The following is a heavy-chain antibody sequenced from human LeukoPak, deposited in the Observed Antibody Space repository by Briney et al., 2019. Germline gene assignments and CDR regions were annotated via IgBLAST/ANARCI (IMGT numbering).Heavy chain of an antibody. D-gene: IGHD2-15*01. CDR1: GYSFPNYW. CDR2: IAPSDSYT. V-gene: IGHV5-10-1*01. CDR3: ARHRDCSSGACYPDY. J-gene: IGHJ4*02. Sequence: GESLKISCKGSGYSFPNYWISWVRQMPGKGLEWMGRIAPSDSYTNYSPSFQGHVTISADKSISTAYLQWSSLTPSITAMYYCARHRDCSSGACYPDYWGQGTLVTVSS.